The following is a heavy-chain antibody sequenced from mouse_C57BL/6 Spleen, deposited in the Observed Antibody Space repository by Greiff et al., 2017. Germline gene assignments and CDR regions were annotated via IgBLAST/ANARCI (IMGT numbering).Heavy chain of an antibody. CDR3: ARGVYCSSPHWYFDV. V-gene: IGHV1-18*01. CDR1: GYTFTDYN. D-gene: IGHD1-1*01. Sequence: VKLQQSGPELVQPGASVKIPCKASGYTFTDYNMDWVKQSHGKSLEWIGDSNPNNGGTIAKQKFKGKATLTVDKSSSTAYMELRILTSEYTAVYYCARGVYCSSPHWYFDVWGTGTTVTVSS. CDR2: SNPNNGGT. J-gene: IGHJ1*03.